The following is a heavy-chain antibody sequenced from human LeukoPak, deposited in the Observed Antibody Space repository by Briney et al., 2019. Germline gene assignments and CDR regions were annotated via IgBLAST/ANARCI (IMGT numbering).Heavy chain of an antibody. Sequence: GGSLRLSCAASGFTFSSYSMNWVRQAPGKGLEWVAVISYDGSNKYYADSVKGRFTISRDNSKNTLYLQMNSLRAEDTAVYYCARDPRNRGYYFDYWGQGTLVTVSS. CDR3: ARDPRNRGYYFDY. CDR2: ISYDGSNK. CDR1: GFTFSSYS. J-gene: IGHJ4*02. V-gene: IGHV3-30*03. D-gene: IGHD1-14*01.